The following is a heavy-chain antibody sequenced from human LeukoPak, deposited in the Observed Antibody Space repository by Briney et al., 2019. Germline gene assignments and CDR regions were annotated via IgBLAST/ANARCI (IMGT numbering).Heavy chain of an antibody. J-gene: IGHJ1*01. V-gene: IGHV3-23*01. D-gene: IGHD4-17*01. CDR1: GFTFSSYA. CDR2: ISGSGGST. CDR3: AKNGPIDDYGDLVFQH. Sequence: GGSLRLSCAASGFTFSSYAMSWVRQAPGKGLEWVSAISGSGGSTYYADSVKGRFTISRDNSKNTLYLQMNSLRAEDTAVYYCAKNGPIDDYGDLVFQHWGQGTLVTVSS.